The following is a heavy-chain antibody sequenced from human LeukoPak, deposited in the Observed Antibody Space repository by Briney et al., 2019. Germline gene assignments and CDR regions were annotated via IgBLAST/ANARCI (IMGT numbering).Heavy chain of an antibody. V-gene: IGHV4-59*08. J-gene: IGHJ6*02. D-gene: IGHD3-3*01. CDR2: IYYSGST. CDR1: GGSISSYY. Sequence: ASETLSLTCTVSGGSISSYYWSWIRQPPGKGLEWIGYIYYSGSTNYNPSLKSRVTISVDTSKNQFSLKLSSVTAADTAVYYCARLRYYDFWSGYDYYYGMDVWGQGTTVTVSS. CDR3: ARLRYYDFWSGYDYYYGMDV.